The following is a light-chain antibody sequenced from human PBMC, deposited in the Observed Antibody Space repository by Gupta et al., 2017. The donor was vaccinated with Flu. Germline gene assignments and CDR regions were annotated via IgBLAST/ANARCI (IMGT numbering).Light chain of an antibody. CDR2: STS. Sequence: PSALSASVGDRVTITCRASQSLNNYLNWYQQKPQKAPKLLIHSTSTLKSGVPSRFSGSGFGTDFTLTISSLQPEDFATYYCQQSFTTPWTFGQGTTVEIK. CDR3: QQSFTTPWT. CDR1: QSLNNY. J-gene: IGKJ1*01. V-gene: IGKV1-39*01.